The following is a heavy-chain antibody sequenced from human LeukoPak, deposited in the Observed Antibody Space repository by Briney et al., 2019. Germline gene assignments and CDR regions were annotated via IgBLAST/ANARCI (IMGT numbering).Heavy chain of an antibody. CDR1: GYTFTGYY. CDR3: ARNRWFGELGSYYFDY. J-gene: IGHJ4*02. Sequence: ASVKVSCKASGYTFTGYYMHWVRQAPGQGLEWMGRINPNSGGTNYAQKFQGRVTMTRDTSISTAYMKLSRLRSDDTAVYYCARNRWFGELGSYYFDYWGQGTLVTVSS. V-gene: IGHV1-2*06. D-gene: IGHD3-10*01. CDR2: INPNSGGT.